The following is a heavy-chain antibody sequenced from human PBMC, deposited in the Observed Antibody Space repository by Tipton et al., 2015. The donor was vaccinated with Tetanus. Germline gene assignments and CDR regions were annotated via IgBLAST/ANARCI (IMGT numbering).Heavy chain of an antibody. D-gene: IGHD2-2*03. J-gene: IGHJ4*02. V-gene: IGHV3-33*01. CDR2: IWYDGNNK. Sequence: SLRLSCAASGFTFNSYAMHWVRHIPGKGLEWVAVIWYDGNNKYYADSVKGRFTISRDNSKNIMYLQMNNLRADDTALYYCARDMMDSGWACPPPFDHWGQGTLVTVSS. CDR1: GFTFNSYA. CDR3: ARDMMDSGWACPPPFDH.